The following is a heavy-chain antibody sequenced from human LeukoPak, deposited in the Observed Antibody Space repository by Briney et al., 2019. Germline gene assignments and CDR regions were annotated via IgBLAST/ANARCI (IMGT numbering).Heavy chain of an antibody. J-gene: IGHJ4*02. D-gene: IGHD5-18*01. Sequence: ASVKASCKASGYTFTSYGISWVRQAPGQGLEWMGWISAYNGNTSYAQKLQGRVTMTTDTSTSTAYMELRSLRSDDTAVYYCAREVWRGYSYGYIDYWGQGTLVTVSS. V-gene: IGHV1-18*01. CDR2: ISAYNGNT. CDR1: GYTFTSYG. CDR3: AREVWRGYSYGYIDY.